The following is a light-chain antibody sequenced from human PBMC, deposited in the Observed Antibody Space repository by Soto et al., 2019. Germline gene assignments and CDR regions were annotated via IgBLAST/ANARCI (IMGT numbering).Light chain of an antibody. V-gene: IGKV3-15*01. Sequence: DIVMTQSPATLSVSPGERATLSCRASQSVSNNLAWYQQKPGQAPRLLIFGASTRATGIPARFSGSGSGTECTLTISSLQSEDFAVYYCQQYNNWPPLTFGGGTKVEIK. CDR2: GAS. CDR3: QQYNNWPPLT. J-gene: IGKJ4*01. CDR1: QSVSNN.